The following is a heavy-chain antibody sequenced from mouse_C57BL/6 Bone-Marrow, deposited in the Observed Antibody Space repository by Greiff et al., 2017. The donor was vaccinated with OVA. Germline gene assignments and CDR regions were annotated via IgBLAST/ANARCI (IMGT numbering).Heavy chain of an antibody. Sequence: EVKLMESGGDLVKPGGSLKLSCAASGFTFSSYGMSWVRQTPDKRLEWVATISSGGSYTYYPDSVKGRFTISRDNAKNTLYLQMSSLKSEDTAMYYCARHDYYGSSGGYWGQGTTLTVSS. CDR1: GFTFSSYG. D-gene: IGHD1-1*01. J-gene: IGHJ2*01. CDR3: ARHDYYGSSGGY. CDR2: ISSGGSYT. V-gene: IGHV5-6*01.